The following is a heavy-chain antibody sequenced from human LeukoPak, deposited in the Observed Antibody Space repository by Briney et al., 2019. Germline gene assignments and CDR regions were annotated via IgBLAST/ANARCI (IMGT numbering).Heavy chain of an antibody. Sequence: SETLSLTCTVSGGSISSGSYYWDWIRQPPGKGLEWIGSIYYSGSTYYNPSLKSRVTISVDTSKNQFSLKLSSVTAADTAVYYCARSNLGYYGPGSYKDYWGQGTLVTVSS. CDR3: ARSNLGYYGPGSYKDY. V-gene: IGHV4-39*01. CDR1: GGSISSGSYY. CDR2: IYYSGST. D-gene: IGHD3-10*01. J-gene: IGHJ4*02.